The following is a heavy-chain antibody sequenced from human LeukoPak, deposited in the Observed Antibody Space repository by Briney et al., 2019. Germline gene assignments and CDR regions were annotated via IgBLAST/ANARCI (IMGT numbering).Heavy chain of an antibody. CDR3: ASGGESNYNAEYYFDY. Sequence: SVKVSCKASGGTFSSYAISWVRQAPGQGLEWMGGIIPIFGTANYAQKFQGRVTITADESTSTAYMELSSLRSEDTAVYYCASGGESNYNAEYYFDYWGQGTLVTVSS. J-gene: IGHJ4*02. D-gene: IGHD4-11*01. CDR1: GGTFSSYA. CDR2: IIPIFGTA. V-gene: IGHV1-69*13.